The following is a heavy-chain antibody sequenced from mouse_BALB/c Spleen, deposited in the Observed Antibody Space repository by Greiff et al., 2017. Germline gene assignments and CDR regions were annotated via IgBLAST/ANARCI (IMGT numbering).Heavy chain of an antibody. J-gene: IGHJ4*01. Sequence: QVHVKQSGAELVKPGASVKLSCKASGYTFTSYYMYWVKQRPGQGLEWIGEINPSNGGTNFNEKFKSKATLTVDKSSSTAYMQLSSLTSEDSAVYYCTRVTALYYYAMDYWGQGTSVTVSS. V-gene: IGHV1S81*02. CDR2: INPSNGGT. D-gene: IGHD1-2*01. CDR3: TRVTALYYYAMDY. CDR1: GYTFTSYY.